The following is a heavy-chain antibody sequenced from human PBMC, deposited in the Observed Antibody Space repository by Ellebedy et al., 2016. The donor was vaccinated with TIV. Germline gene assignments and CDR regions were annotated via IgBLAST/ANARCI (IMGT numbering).Heavy chain of an antibody. J-gene: IGHJ4*02. D-gene: IGHD1-26*01. V-gene: IGHV3-74*01. CDR2: LNSDGSST. CDR3: ARERGGSHFRPIYY. CDR1: GFTFSSYW. Sequence: GESLKISCAASGFTFSSYWMHWVRQAPGKGLVWVSRLNSDGSSTNYADSVKGRFTISSDNAKSTLFLQMNSLPAGDTAVYNCARERGGSHFRPIYYWGQGNLFTVSS.